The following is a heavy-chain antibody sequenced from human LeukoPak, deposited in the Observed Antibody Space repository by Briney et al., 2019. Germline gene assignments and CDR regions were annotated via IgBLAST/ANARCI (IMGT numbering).Heavy chain of an antibody. Sequence: EASVKVSCKASRGTFSSYAISWVRQAPGQGLEWMGGIIPIFGTANYAQKFQGRVTITADESTSTAYMELSSLRSEDTAVYYCARDRKVEYCSSTSCYPYYYYMDVWGKGTTVTVSS. CDR2: IIPIFGTA. CDR1: RGTFSSYA. CDR3: ARDRKVEYCSSTSCYPYYYYMDV. D-gene: IGHD2-2*01. V-gene: IGHV1-69*13. J-gene: IGHJ6*03.